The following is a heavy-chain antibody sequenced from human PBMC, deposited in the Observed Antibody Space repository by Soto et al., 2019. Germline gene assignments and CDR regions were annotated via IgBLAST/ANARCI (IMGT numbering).Heavy chain of an antibody. CDR3: ARVPRVRRSYYYYGMDV. D-gene: IGHD4-4*01. CDR1: GDSINSAGYY. Sequence: SETLSLTCTVSGDSINSAGYYWTWIRQDPGQVLEWIGYISNSGSTFYNPSLKSRVNMSVDTSKNHFSLRLTSVTAADTAVYYCARVPRVRRSYYYYGMDVWGQGTTVTVSS. V-gene: IGHV4-31*03. CDR2: ISNSGST. J-gene: IGHJ6*02.